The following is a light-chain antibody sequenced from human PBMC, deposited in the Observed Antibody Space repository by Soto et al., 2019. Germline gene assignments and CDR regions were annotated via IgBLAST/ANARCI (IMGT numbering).Light chain of an antibody. Sequence: EIVLPQSPGTLSLSPGERATLSCRASQNVGSRYLAWYQQKPGQAPRLLIYGTSNRATGIPDRFSGSGSGTDFSLTISSLEPGDLAVYYCPQYGSSPRTFGQGTKVEIK. CDR1: QNVGSRY. J-gene: IGKJ1*01. CDR2: GTS. V-gene: IGKV3-20*01. CDR3: PQYGSSPRT.